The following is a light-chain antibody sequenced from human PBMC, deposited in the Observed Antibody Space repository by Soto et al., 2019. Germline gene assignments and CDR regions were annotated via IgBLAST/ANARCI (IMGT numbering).Light chain of an antibody. J-gene: IGLJ2*01. Sequence: QSALTQPASVSGSPGQSITISCTGTSSDVGGYNYVSWYQHHPGKAPKPLIYEVSNRPSGVSNRFSGSKSGNTASLTISGLQAEDEADYYCNSYTSSTTLVFGGGTKLTVL. CDR2: EVS. CDR3: NSYTSSTTLV. CDR1: SSDVGGYNY. V-gene: IGLV2-14*01.